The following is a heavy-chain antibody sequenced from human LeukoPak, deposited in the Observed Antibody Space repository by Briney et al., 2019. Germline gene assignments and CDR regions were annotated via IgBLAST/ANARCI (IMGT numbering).Heavy chain of an antibody. J-gene: IGHJ3*02. Sequence: SETLSLTCTVSGGSISSYYWSWIRQPPGKGLEWIGYIYYSGSTNYNPSLRSRVTISVDTSKNQFSLKLSSVTAADTAVYYCARGGARYCSSTSCYGAFDIWGQGTMVTVSS. V-gene: IGHV4-59*01. CDR1: GGSISSYY. D-gene: IGHD2-2*01. CDR2: IYYSGST. CDR3: ARGGARYCSSTSCYGAFDI.